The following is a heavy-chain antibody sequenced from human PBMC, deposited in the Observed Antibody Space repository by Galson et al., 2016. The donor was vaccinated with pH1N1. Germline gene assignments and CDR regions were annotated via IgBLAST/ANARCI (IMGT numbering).Heavy chain of an antibody. D-gene: IGHD4-17*01. Sequence: SETLSLSCVVSGGPITNSAYYWGWIRQPPGKGLDWITAIYYTGNTYYNPSLKSRVSISVDTSKNQFSLNVTSVTAADTAIYYCARIYYGEYIDFWGQGILVTVSS. CDR3: ARIYYGEYIDF. J-gene: IGHJ4*02. V-gene: IGHV4-39*07. CDR1: GGPITNSAYY. CDR2: IYYTGNT.